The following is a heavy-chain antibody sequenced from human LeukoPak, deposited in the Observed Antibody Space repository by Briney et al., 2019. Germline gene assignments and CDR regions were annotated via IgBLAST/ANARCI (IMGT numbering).Heavy chain of an antibody. D-gene: IGHD1-26*01. CDR3: ARGGCIVGATVIFDY. V-gene: IGHV1-46*01. CDR1: GYTFTSYY. Sequence: ASVKVSCKASGYTFTSYYMHWVRQAPGQGLEWMGIINPSGGSTSYAQKFQGRVTMTRDTSTSTVYMELSSLRSEDTAVYYCARGGCIVGATVIFDYWGQGTLVTVSS. CDR2: INPSGGST. J-gene: IGHJ4*02.